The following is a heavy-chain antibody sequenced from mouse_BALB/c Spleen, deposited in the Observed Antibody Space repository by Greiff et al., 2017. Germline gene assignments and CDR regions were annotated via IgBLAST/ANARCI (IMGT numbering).Heavy chain of an antibody. CDR2: INSNGGST. V-gene: IGHV5-6-2*01. CDR3: ARPYDYDGYAMDY. J-gene: IGHJ4*01. D-gene: IGHD2-4*01. CDR1: GFTFSSYY. Sequence: EVKVVESGGGLVKLGGSLKLSCAASGFTFSSYYMSWVRQTPEKRLELVAAINSNGGSTYYPDTVKGRFTISRDNAKNTLYLQMSSLKSEDTALYYCARPYDYDGYAMDYWGQGTSVTVSS.